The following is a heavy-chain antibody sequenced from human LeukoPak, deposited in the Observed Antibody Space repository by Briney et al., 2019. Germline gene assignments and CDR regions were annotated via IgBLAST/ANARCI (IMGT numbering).Heavy chain of an antibody. CDR2: IFHSGST. CDR1: GYSISSGYY. Sequence: SETLSLTCAVSGYSISSGYYWGWIRQPPGKGLEWIGSIFHSGSTYYNPSLKSRVNMSVDTSKNQISLKLSSVTAADTAVYYCARASGSYGAGSYYYYGMDVWGKGTTVTVSS. D-gene: IGHD3-10*01. J-gene: IGHJ6*04. V-gene: IGHV4-38-2*01. CDR3: ARASGSYGAGSYYYYGMDV.